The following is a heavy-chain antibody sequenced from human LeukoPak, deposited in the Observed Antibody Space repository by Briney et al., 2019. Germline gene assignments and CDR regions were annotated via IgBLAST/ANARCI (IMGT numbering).Heavy chain of an antibody. CDR2: IYSGRST. CDR3: ARAGLELERPARAYYFDY. Sequence: GGSLRLSCAASGFTVSSNYMSWVREAPGGGVECGSVIYSGRSTYYADSVKGRFNISRDNSKNTLYLQMNSLRAEDTAVYYGARAGLELERPARAYYFDYWGQGTLVTVSS. V-gene: IGHV3-53*01. D-gene: IGHD1-1*01. CDR1: GFTVSSNY. J-gene: IGHJ4*02.